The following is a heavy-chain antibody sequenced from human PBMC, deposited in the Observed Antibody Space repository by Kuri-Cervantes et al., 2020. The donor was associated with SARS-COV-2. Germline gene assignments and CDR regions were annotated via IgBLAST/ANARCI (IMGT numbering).Heavy chain of an antibody. CDR1: SGSISSSSYY. Sequence: SETLSLTCTVSSGSISSSSYYWGWIRQPPGKGLEWIGSIDYSGSTYYNPSLKSRVTISVDTSKNQFSLKLSSVTAADTAVYYCARQMMSSITIFGVVITRNWFDPWGQGTLVTVSS. D-gene: IGHD3-3*01. CDR2: IDYSGST. CDR3: ARQMMSSITIFGVVITRNWFDP. V-gene: IGHV4-39*01. J-gene: IGHJ5*02.